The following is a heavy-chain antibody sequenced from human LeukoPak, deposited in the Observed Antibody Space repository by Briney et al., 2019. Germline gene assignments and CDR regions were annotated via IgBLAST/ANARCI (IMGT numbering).Heavy chain of an antibody. CDR3: ARDLGYYRADY. V-gene: IGHV3-66*01. CDR2: IYSGGST. J-gene: IGHJ4*02. Sequence: PGGSLRLSCAASGFTDSSNYMSWVRQAPGKGLEWVSVIYSGGSTYYTDSVKGRFTISRDNSKNTLYLQMNSLRAEDTAVYYCARDLGYYRADYWGQGTLVTVSS. D-gene: IGHD1-26*01. CDR1: GFTDSSNY.